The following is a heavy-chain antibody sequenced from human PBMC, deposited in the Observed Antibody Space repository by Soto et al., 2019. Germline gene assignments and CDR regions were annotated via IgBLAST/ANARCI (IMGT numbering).Heavy chain of an antibody. V-gene: IGHV4-59*01. Sequence: PSETLSLTCTVSGGYISSYYWSWIRQPPGKGLEWIGYIYYSGSTNYNPSLKSRVTISVDTSKNQFSLKLSSVTAADTAVYYCAREAFADMVRGFAEVWFDPWGQGTLVTVSS. D-gene: IGHD3-10*01. J-gene: IGHJ5*02. CDR1: GGYISSYY. CDR2: IYYSGST. CDR3: AREAFADMVRGFAEVWFDP.